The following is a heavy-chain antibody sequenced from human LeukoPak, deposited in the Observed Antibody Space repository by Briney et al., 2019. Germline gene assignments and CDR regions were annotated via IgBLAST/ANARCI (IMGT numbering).Heavy chain of an antibody. J-gene: IGHJ4*02. D-gene: IGHD4/OR15-4a*01. V-gene: IGHV3-30-3*01. CDR1: GFTFSSYA. Sequence: GGSLRLSCAASGFTFSSYAMHWVRQAPGKGLEWVAIISYDAYNKYYAYSVKGRLTISRDNSKNTLYLQLNSLIAEDTAVYYCARDFSGASRIDYWGQGTLVTVSS. CDR3: ARDFSGASRIDY. CDR2: ISYDAYNK.